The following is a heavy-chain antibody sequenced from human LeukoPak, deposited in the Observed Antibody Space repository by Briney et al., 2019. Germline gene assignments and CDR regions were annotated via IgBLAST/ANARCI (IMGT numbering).Heavy chain of an antibody. CDR3: ARRCGSGGSCYGY. CDR1: GYPFTGYW. V-gene: IGHV5-51*01. Sequence: GESLKISCKGSGYPFTGYWIGWVRQMPGKGLEWMGIIYPGDSDTRYSPSFQGQVTISADKSINTAYLQWNNLKASDTAIYYCARRCGSGGSCYGYWGQGTLVTVSS. D-gene: IGHD2-15*01. J-gene: IGHJ4*02. CDR2: IYPGDSDT.